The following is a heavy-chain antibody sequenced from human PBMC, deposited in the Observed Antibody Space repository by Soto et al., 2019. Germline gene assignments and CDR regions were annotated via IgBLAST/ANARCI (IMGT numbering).Heavy chain of an antibody. CDR2: IKSKTDGGTT. CDR1: GFTFSNAW. Sequence: EVQLVESGGGLVKPGGSLRLSCAASGFTFSNAWMNWVRQAPGKGLEWVGRIKSKTDGGTTDYAPPVKGRFTISRDDSKNTLYLQMNSLKTEDTAVYYCTTEDGYYYDSSGYLGLDYWGQGTLVTVSS. V-gene: IGHV3-15*07. J-gene: IGHJ4*02. CDR3: TTEDGYYYDSSGYLGLDY. D-gene: IGHD3-22*01.